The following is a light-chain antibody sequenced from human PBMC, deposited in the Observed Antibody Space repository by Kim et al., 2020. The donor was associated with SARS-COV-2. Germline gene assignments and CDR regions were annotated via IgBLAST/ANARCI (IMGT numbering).Light chain of an antibody. CDR1: SGSIASDL. CDR2: ENQ. V-gene: IGLV6-57*01. Sequence: GKMVIISCASSSGSIASDLVQWFQQRPGSSPTTVIYENQKTPSGVPDRFSGSVDTSSNSASLTISGLRDEDEADYYCQSYNDNDWVFGGGTQLTVL. J-gene: IGLJ3*02. CDR3: QSYNDNDWV.